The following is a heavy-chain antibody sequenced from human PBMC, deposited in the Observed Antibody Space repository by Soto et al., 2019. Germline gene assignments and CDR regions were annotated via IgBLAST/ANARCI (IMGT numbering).Heavy chain of an antibody. D-gene: IGHD6-6*01. J-gene: IGHJ6*02. V-gene: IGHV3-9*01. CDR2: ISWNSGSI. CDR1: GFTFDDYA. CDR3: AKNSGSRLTLIAARPPPRGMDV. Sequence: PGGSLRLSCAASGFTFDDYAMHWVRQAPGKGLEWVSGISWNSGSIGYADSVKGRFTISRDNAKNSLYLQMNSLRAEDTALYYCAKNSGSRLTLIAARPPPRGMDVWGQGTRVTVSS.